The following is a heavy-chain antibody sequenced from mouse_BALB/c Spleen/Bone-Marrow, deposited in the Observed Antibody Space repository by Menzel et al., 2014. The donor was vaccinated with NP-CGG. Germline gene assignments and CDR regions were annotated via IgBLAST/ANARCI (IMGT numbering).Heavy chain of an antibody. CDR1: GYTFTEYT. CDR3: GRAWFAY. V-gene: IGHV1-18*01. Sequence: DVKLVESGPELVKPGASVKISCKTSGYTFTEYTMHWVRQSHGKSLEWIGGINPNNGDTTYNQKFKDKATLTVDKSSSTAYMELRSLTSDDSAVYYCGRAWFAYWGQGTLVTVSA. J-gene: IGHJ3*01. CDR2: INPNNGDT.